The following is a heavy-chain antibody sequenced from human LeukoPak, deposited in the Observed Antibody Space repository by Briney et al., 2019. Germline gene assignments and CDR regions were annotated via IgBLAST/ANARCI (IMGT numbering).Heavy chain of an antibody. CDR1: GFSLSTSGMC. D-gene: IGHD6-19*01. CDR2: IDWDDDK. J-gene: IGHJ3*02. Sequence: SGPTLVNPTQTLTLTCTFSGFSLSTSGMCVSWIRQPPGKALEWLARIDWDDDKYYSTSLKTRLTISKDTSKNQVVLTMTNMDPVDTATYYCARIRNQYSSGRFDAFDIWGQGTMVTVSS. CDR3: ARIRNQYSSGRFDAFDI. V-gene: IGHV2-70*11.